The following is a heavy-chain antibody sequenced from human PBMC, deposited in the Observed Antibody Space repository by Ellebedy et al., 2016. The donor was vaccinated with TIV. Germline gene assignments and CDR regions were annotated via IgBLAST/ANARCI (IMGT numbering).Heavy chain of an antibody. CDR1: GGSFSGYY. Sequence: SETLSLTCAVYGGSFSGYYWSWIRQPPGKGLEWIGEINHSGSTNYNPSLKSRVTISVDTSKNQFSLKLSSVTAADTAVYYCARKRGYSYGYTKYYFDYWGQGTLVTVSS. V-gene: IGHV4-34*01. CDR3: ARKRGYSYGYTKYYFDY. D-gene: IGHD5-18*01. CDR2: INHSGST. J-gene: IGHJ4*02.